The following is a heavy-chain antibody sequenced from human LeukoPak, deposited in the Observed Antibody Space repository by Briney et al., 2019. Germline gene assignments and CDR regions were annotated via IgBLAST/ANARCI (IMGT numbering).Heavy chain of an antibody. Sequence: GGSLRLSCAASGFTFRSYWMSWVRQAPGKGVEWVANINQDGSERYYVDSVKGRFTISRDNAKKSVYVQMNSLRAEDTAVYYCARDGGPFDSWGQGTLVTVSA. D-gene: IGHD2-15*01. CDR2: INQDGSER. V-gene: IGHV3-7*03. CDR3: ARDGGPFDS. CDR1: GFTFRSYW. J-gene: IGHJ4*02.